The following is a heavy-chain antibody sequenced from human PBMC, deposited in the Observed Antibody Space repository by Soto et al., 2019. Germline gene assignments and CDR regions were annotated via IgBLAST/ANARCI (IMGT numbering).Heavy chain of an antibody. Sequence: EVQLVVSGGGLVQPGGSLRLSCAASGFTVSSNFMSWVRQAPGKGLEWVSIIYSDGSTYYADSVKGRFTISRDNSKNTLYLQMNSLRAYDTAVYYCASRRNPYGAYDYWGQRTVVTVSS. CDR2: IYSDGST. V-gene: IGHV3-66*01. J-gene: IGHJ4*02. CDR1: GFTVSSNF. CDR3: ASRRNPYGAYDY. D-gene: IGHD4-17*01.